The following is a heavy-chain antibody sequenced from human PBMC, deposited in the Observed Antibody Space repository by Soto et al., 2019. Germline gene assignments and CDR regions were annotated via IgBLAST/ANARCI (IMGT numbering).Heavy chain of an antibody. CDR2: IYYSGST. D-gene: IGHD6-13*01. Sequence: SETLSLTCTVSGGSISSYYWSWIRQPPGKGLEWIGYIYYSGSTNYNPSLKSRATISVDTSKNQFSLKLSTVTAADTAVYYCARGSEATAGTWYFDYWGQGMLVTVSS. CDR3: ARGSEATAGTWYFDY. CDR1: GGSISSYY. V-gene: IGHV4-59*12. J-gene: IGHJ4*02.